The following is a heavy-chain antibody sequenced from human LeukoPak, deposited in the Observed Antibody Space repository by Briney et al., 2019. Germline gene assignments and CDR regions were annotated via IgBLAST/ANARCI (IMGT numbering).Heavy chain of an antibody. V-gene: IGHV3-23*01. CDR2: ISGSGGST. J-gene: IGHJ6*02. CDR3: ARAGYCSSTHCFLGMDV. D-gene: IGHD2-15*01. CDR1: GFTFSSYA. Sequence: PGGSLRLSCAASGFTFSSYAMGWVRQAPGKGLEWVSAISGSGGSTYYADSVKGRFTISRDNSKNTLYLQMNSLRAEDTAVYYCARAGYCSSTHCFLGMDVWGRGTTVTVSS.